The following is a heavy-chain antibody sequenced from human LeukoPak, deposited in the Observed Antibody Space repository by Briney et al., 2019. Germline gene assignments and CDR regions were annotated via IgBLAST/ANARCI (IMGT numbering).Heavy chain of an antibody. D-gene: IGHD2-15*01. CDR2: ISGRGDRT. CDR1: GFTFSSFP. J-gene: IGHJ4*02. V-gene: IGHV3-23*01. Sequence: GGSLRLSCAASGFTFSSFPMTWVRQAPGKGLEWVSGISGRGDRTYYAASVKGQFTISRDNSTNPLYLQMSSRRADDTAVYFCAKAPCSGGSCYFSDWGQGTLVTVSS. CDR3: AKAPCSGGSCYFSD.